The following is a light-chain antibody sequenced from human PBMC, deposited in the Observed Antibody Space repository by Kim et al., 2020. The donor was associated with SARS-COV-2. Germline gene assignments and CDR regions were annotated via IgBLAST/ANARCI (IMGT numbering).Light chain of an antibody. Sequence: LSASVGDRVTMPCQASQDISVYLNWYQQKPGKAPNLLIHDATNLQTGVPSRFSGSGSGTHFTLTISSLQPEDIATYYCDQYDNLSFGGGTKLEI. V-gene: IGKV1-33*01. CDR1: QDISVY. J-gene: IGKJ4*01. CDR3: DQYDNLS. CDR2: DAT.